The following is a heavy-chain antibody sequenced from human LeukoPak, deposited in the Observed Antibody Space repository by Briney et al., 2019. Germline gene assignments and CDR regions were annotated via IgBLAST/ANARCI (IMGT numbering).Heavy chain of an antibody. D-gene: IGHD3-3*01. V-gene: IGHV3-23*01. CDR1: GFTFSSYA. CDR3: ARVGPDYDFWSGYYYYYYYYMDV. Sequence: GGSLRLSCAASGFTFSSYAMSWVRQAPGKGLEWVSAISGSGGSTYYADSVKGRFTISRDNAKNTLYLQMNSLRAEDTAVYYCARVGPDYDFWSGYYYYYYYYMDVWGKGTTVTVSS. CDR2: ISGSGGST. J-gene: IGHJ6*03.